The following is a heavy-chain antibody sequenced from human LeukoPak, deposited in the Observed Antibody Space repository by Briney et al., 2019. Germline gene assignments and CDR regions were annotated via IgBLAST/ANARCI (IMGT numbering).Heavy chain of an antibody. V-gene: IGHV5-51*01. CDR2: IYPGDSDT. Sequence: KPGESLKISCKASGYGFSSYWIGWLRQMPGKGLEWMGIIYPGDSDTRYSPSFRGQVTISADNSINTAYLQWNSLKASDTAMYYCARQADYNLLTGYYKGHLDCWGQGTLVTVSS. J-gene: IGHJ4*02. CDR3: ARQADYNLLTGYYKGHLDC. D-gene: IGHD3-9*01. CDR1: GYGFSSYW.